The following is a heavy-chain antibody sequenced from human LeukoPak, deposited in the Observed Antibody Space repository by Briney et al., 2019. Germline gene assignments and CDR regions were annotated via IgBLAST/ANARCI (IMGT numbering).Heavy chain of an antibody. Sequence: PGGSLRLSCAASDFTFSNYAMSWIRQAPGKGPEWVSYISSSGSTIYYADSVKGRFTISRDNAKNSLYLQMNSLRAEDTAVYYCARDWDDFWSGYPFVSGEALDYWGQGTLVTVSS. J-gene: IGHJ4*02. CDR2: ISSSGSTI. CDR1: DFTFSNYA. CDR3: ARDWDDFWSGYPFVSGEALDY. D-gene: IGHD3-3*01. V-gene: IGHV3-11*04.